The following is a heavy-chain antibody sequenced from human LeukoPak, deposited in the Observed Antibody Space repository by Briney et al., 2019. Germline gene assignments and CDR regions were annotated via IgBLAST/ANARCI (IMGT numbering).Heavy chain of an antibody. CDR3: AKDGDFWSGYVTPYYFDY. CDR1: GFTFDGYA. CDR2: ISWNSGSI. V-gene: IGHV3-9*01. Sequence: PGGSLRLSCAASGFTFDGYAMHWVRQAPGKGLEWVSGISWNSGSIGYADSVKGRFTISRDNAKNSLYLQMNSLRAEDTALYYCAKDGDFWSGYVTPYYFDYWGQGTLVTVSS. D-gene: IGHD3-3*01. J-gene: IGHJ4*02.